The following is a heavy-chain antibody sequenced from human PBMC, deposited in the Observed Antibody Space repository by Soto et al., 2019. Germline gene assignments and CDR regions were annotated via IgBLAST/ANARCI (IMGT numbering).Heavy chain of an antibody. J-gene: IGHJ5*02. Sequence: QVQLLQSGPEVQKPGASVKVSCKPSGYAFNNFGITWVRQAPGQGLEWMGWISGFSGNTKYAQKFQGRVSMTTDTSTTTVYMELRSLTSDDTAVYFCARRISAAGRFDPWGQGTLVTVSS. CDR1: GYAFNNFG. CDR2: ISGFSGNT. V-gene: IGHV1-18*01. D-gene: IGHD6-13*01. CDR3: ARRISAAGRFDP.